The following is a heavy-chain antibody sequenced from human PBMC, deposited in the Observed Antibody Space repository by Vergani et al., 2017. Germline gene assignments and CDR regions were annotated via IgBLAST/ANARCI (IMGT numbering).Heavy chain of an antibody. CDR2: ISWNSGSI. Sequence: EVQLLESGGGLVQPGRSLRLSCAASGFTFDDYAMHWVRQAPGKGLEWVSGISWNSGSIGYADSVKGRFTISRDNAKNSLYLQMNSLRAEDTALYYCAKDAIAVADWGWFDPWGQGTLVTVSS. CDR1: GFTFDDYA. J-gene: IGHJ5*02. D-gene: IGHD6-19*01. CDR3: AKDAIAVADWGWFDP. V-gene: IGHV3-9*01.